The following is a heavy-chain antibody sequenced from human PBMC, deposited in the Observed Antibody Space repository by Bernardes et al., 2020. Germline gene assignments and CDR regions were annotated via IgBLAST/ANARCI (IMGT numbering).Heavy chain of an antibody. J-gene: IGHJ5*02. CDR3: AKLKAVAGTSLDWFDP. V-gene: IGHV3-23*01. Sequence: GGSLRLSCAASGFTVSSTYMSWVRQAPGKGLEWVSAISGSGGSTYYADSVQGRFTISRDNSKNTLYLQMNSLRAEDTDVYYCAKLKAVAGTSLDWFDPWGQGTLVTVSS. CDR2: ISGSGGST. D-gene: IGHD6-19*01. CDR1: GFTVSSTY.